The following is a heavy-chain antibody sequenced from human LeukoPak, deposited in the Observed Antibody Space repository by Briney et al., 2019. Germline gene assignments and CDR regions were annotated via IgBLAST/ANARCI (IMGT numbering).Heavy chain of an antibody. CDR2: IKDDGSEE. D-gene: IGHD1-20*01. CDR3: ARPGEGVNWNPWVV. Sequence: GGSLRLSCAASGFNFNNYWMSWLRQAPGKGLEWVANIKDDGSEEYYVDSVKGRFTIVRDNAYNSLYLQMNSLRAEDTAVYYCARPGEGVNWNPWVVWGQGTLVTVSS. J-gene: IGHJ4*02. CDR1: GFNFNNYW. V-gene: IGHV3-7*01.